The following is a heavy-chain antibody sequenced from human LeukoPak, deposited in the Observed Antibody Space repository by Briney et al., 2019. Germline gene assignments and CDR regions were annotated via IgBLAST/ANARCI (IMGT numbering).Heavy chain of an antibody. CDR2: IKQDGSEK. Sequence: GGSLRLSCAASGFTFSSYWMSWVRQAPGKGLEWVANIKQDGSEKYYVDSVKGRFTISGDNAKNSLYLQMNSLRAEDTAVYYCARDPYYYDSSGYSPWSQGTLVTVSS. V-gene: IGHV3-7*03. D-gene: IGHD3-22*01. CDR3: ARDPYYYDSSGYSP. CDR1: GFTFSSYW. J-gene: IGHJ4*02.